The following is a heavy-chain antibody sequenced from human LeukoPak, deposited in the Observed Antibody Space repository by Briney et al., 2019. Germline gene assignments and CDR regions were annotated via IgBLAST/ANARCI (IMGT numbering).Heavy chain of an antibody. V-gene: IGHV3-15*01. CDR1: GLTLSRNY. CDR3: TTDHRTIYGVVFPDY. Sequence: GGSLRLSCAASGLTLSRNYMGWVRPAPGGGGEWVGRINYKTNGGTADYAAPVKGRFTISRDDSKDTLYLQMNSLKTEDTAVYYCTTDHRTIYGVVFPDYWGQGTLVTVSS. D-gene: IGHD3-3*01. J-gene: IGHJ4*02. CDR2: INYKTNGGTA.